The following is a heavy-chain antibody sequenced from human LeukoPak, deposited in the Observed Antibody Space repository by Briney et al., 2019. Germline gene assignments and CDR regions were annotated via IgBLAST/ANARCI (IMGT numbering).Heavy chain of an antibody. CDR1: GFSLSTSGVE. Sequence: SGHTLVKPTQTLTLTCTFSGFSLSTSGVEVGWIRQPPGKALEWLALIYWNDDKRYSPSLKSRLTITKDTSKNQVVLKMTNMDPVDTATYYCAHNNYDSSGTNWFDPWGQGTLVTVSS. V-gene: IGHV2-5*01. CDR3: AHNNYDSSGTNWFDP. D-gene: IGHD3-22*01. J-gene: IGHJ5*02. CDR2: IYWNDDK.